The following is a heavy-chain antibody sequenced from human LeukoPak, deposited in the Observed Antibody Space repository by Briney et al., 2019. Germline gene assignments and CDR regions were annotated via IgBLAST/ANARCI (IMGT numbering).Heavy chain of an antibody. J-gene: IGHJ4*02. CDR2: IYPGDSDT. CDR3: ARQGYSYGNFDY. D-gene: IGHD5-18*01. Sequence: GASLKISCKGSGSRFTSYWIGWVRQMPGKGLEGMGIIYPGDSDTRYSPSFQRQLAISADKSISTAYLQWSSLKASDTAMYYCARQGYSYGNFDYWGQGTLVTVSS. V-gene: IGHV5-51*01. CDR1: GSRFTSYW.